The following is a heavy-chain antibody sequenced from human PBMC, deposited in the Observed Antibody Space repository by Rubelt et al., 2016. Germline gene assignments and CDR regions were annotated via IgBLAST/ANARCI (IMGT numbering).Heavy chain of an antibody. J-gene: IGHJ6*02. CDR3: ARDNPGYGMDV. CDR2: ISYDGSNK. CDR1: GLTFSSYA. Sequence: GLTFSSYAMHWVRQAPGKGLEWVAVISYDGSNKYYADSVKGRFTISRDNSKNSLYLQMNSLRAEDTAVFYCARDNPGYGMDVWGQGTTVTVSS. V-gene: IGHV3-30*04. D-gene: IGHD1-14*01.